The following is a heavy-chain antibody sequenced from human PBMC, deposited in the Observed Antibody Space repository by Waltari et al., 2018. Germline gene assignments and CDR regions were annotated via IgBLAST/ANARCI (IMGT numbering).Heavy chain of an antibody. V-gene: IGHV4-59*01. D-gene: IGHD1-26*01. CDR2: IYYSGST. Sequence: QVQLQESGPGLVKPSETLSLTCPVSGGSISSYYWSWIRQPPGKGLEWIGYIYYSGSTNYNPSLKSRVTISVDTSKNQFSLKLSSVTAADTAVYYCARGYSGSFGWIDYWGQGTLVTVSS. CDR1: GGSISSYY. J-gene: IGHJ4*02. CDR3: ARGYSGSFGWIDY.